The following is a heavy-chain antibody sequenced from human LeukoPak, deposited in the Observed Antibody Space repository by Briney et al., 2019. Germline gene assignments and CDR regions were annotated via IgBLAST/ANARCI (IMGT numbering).Heavy chain of an antibody. Sequence: GGSLRLSCAASGFTVSSKYMSWVRQAPGKGLEWVSGIYSGGSTYYADSVKGRFTISRDNSKNTVDLLMNSLRSEDTAVYYCTMRGNTRDDCWGQGTLVTVSS. V-gene: IGHV3-53*01. CDR3: TMRGNTRDDC. J-gene: IGHJ4*02. CDR1: GFTVSSKY. CDR2: IYSGGST.